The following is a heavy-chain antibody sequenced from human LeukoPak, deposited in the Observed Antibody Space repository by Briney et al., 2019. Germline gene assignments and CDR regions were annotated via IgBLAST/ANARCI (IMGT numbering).Heavy chain of an antibody. CDR3: ARDRYRHYYDSSGYLGDYYFDY. J-gene: IGHJ4*02. Sequence: SETLSLTCTVSGGSISSYYWSWIRQPAGKGLEWIGRIYTSGSTNYNPSLKSRATISVDKSKNQFSLKLSSVTAADTAVYYCARDRYRHYYDSSGYLGDYYFDYWGQGTLVTVSS. CDR2: IYTSGST. CDR1: GGSISSYY. V-gene: IGHV4-4*07. D-gene: IGHD3-22*01.